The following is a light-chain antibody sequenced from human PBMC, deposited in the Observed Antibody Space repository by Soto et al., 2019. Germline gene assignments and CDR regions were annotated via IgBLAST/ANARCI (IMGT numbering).Light chain of an antibody. Sequence: DIQMTQSPSSLSASVGDRVTITCRASQSIVTYLNGYLQKPGKAPKLLIYAASNLQSGVPSRFSGSGSGTDLTLTISSLQPEDFATYFCQQSYSTPPWTFGQGTKVEIK. CDR3: QQSYSTPPWT. CDR1: QSIVTY. J-gene: IGKJ1*01. CDR2: AAS. V-gene: IGKV1-39*01.